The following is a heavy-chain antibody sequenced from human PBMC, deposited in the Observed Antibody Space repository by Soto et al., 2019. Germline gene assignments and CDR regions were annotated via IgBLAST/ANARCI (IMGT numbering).Heavy chain of an antibody. CDR2: IWYDGSNK. V-gene: IGHV3-33*01. Sequence: PGGSLRLSCAASGFTFSSHGMHWVRQAPGKGLEWVAVIWYDGSNKYYADSVQGRFTISRDNSKNTLYVQMNSLRVEDTAVYYCARCHYVSGSFCSFDYWGRGTLVTVSS. CDR1: GFTFSSHG. CDR3: ARCHYVSGSFCSFDY. D-gene: IGHD3-10*01. J-gene: IGHJ4*02.